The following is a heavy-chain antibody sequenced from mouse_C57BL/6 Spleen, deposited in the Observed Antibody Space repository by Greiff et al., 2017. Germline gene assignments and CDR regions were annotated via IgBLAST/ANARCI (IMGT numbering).Heavy chain of an antibody. CDR2: IDPETGGT. CDR1: GYTFTDYE. CDR3: TRRREYFDD. Sequence: QVQLQQSGAELVRPGASVTLSCKASGYTFTDYEMHWVKQTPVHGLEWIGAIDPETGGTAYNQKFKGKAILTADKSSSTAYMELRSLTSEDSAVYYCTRRREYFDDWGQGTTLTVSS. J-gene: IGHJ2*01. V-gene: IGHV1-15*01.